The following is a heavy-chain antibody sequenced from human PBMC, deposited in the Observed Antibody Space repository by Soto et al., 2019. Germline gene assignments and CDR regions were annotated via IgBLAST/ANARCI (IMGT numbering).Heavy chain of an antibody. CDR1: GGSISNSY. CDR2: IYYSGST. Sequence: SETLSLTCTVSGGSISNSYGSWIRQPPGKGLEWIGYIYYSGSTNYNPSLKSRVTISVDTSKNQFSLKLSSVTAADTAVYYCARDSHTAEWLVKPDNWFDPWGQGTLVTVSS. J-gene: IGHJ5*02. CDR3: ARDSHTAEWLVKPDNWFDP. V-gene: IGHV4-59*01. D-gene: IGHD6-19*01.